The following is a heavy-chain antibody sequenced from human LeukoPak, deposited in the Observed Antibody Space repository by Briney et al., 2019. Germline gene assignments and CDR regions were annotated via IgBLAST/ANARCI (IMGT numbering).Heavy chain of an antibody. CDR1: GGSISSYY. V-gene: IGHV4-59*01. CDR3: ARVMYYYGSGSYYTPYYYYYMDV. D-gene: IGHD3-10*01. J-gene: IGHJ6*03. CDR2: IYYSGST. Sequence: PSETLSLTCTVSGGSISSYYWSWIRQPPGKGLEWIGYIYYSGSTNYNPSLKSRVTISVDTSKNQFSLKLSSVTAADTAVYYCARVMYYYGSGSYYTPYYYYYMDVWGKGTTVTVSS.